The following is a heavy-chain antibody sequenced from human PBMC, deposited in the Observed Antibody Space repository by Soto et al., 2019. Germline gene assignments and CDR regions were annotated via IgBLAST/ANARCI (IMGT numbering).Heavy chain of an antibody. CDR1: GDTFTNFD. D-gene: IGHD2-15*01. CDR3: ARYIHAQGFKV. J-gene: IGHJ4*02. Sequence: QVQLVQSGAEVKKPGASVKVSCKPSGDTFTNFDLNWVRQAAGKGLEWLGWMRANSGDTGHAQKFRGRVSLTRDTSMSTAYMELSSLRAEYTSVYYCARYIHAQGFKVWGQGTLVIVSS. V-gene: IGHV1-8*01. CDR2: MRANSGDT.